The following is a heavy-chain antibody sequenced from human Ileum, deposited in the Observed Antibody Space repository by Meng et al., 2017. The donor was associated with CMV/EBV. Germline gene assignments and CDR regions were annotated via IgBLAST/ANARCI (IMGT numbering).Heavy chain of an antibody. CDR3: ARGLRGGSGSYWFDP. J-gene: IGHJ5*02. CDR2: INHSGST. CDR1: GGSFSGYY. Sequence: YGGSFSGYYWTRIRQPPGKGLEWIGEINHSGSTNYNPSLKSRVTISVDTSKNQFSLKLSSVTAADTAVYYCARGLRGGSGSYWFDPWGQGTLVTVSS. D-gene: IGHD3-10*01. V-gene: IGHV4-34*01.